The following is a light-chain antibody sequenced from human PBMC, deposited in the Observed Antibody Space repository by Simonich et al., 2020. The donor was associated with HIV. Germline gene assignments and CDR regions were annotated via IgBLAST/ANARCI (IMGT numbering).Light chain of an antibody. CDR1: QSVLYSSNNKNY. J-gene: IGKJ1*01. CDR2: GAS. Sequence: DIVMTQSPDSLAVSLGERSTIHCKSSQSVLYSSNNKNYFAWYQQKPGQPPKLLISGASTRESGVPDRFSGSGSGTDFTLTISSLQAEDVAVYYCQQYYSTPPTFGQGTKVEIK. CDR3: QQYYSTPPT. V-gene: IGKV4-1*01.